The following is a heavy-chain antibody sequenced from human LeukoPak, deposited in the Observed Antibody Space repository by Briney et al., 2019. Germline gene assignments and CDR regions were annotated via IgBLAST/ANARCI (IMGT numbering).Heavy chain of an antibody. Sequence: AGGSLRLSCAASGFNVFSSYMSWVRQVPGKGLEWVSFIYSDGSTVYADYVKGRFTISRDYSKSSIYLQMNSLMADDTAVYYCARGGHSYGYRQGLNYWGRGTLVTVSS. CDR3: ARGGHSYGYRQGLNY. CDR1: GFNVFSSY. V-gene: IGHV3-53*01. D-gene: IGHD5-18*01. J-gene: IGHJ4*02. CDR2: IYSDGST.